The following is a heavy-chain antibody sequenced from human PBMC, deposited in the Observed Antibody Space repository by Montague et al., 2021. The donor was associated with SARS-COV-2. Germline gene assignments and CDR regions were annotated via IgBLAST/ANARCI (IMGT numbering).Heavy chain of an antibody. Sequence: SETLSLTCTVSGGFISPYYWNWIRQSPGKGLEWIGDIYYSGSTTYNPSHGSRVTISVDTSKNQFSLRLSSVTAADTAVYYCARGIWYANWGQGILVTVSS. J-gene: IGHJ4*02. CDR3: ARGIWYAN. D-gene: IGHD6-13*01. V-gene: IGHV4-59*01. CDR2: IYYSGST. CDR1: GGFISPYY.